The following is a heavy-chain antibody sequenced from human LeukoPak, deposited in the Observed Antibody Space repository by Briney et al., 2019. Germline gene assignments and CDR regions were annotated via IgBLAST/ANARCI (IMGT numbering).Heavy chain of an antibody. J-gene: IGHJ4*02. CDR3: AKVTVVPAAIAPRSFDY. V-gene: IGHV3-7*03. CDR2: IKQDGSEK. D-gene: IGHD2-2*01. Sequence: GGPLRLSCAASGFTFSTYRMSWVRQAPGKGLEWVANIKQDGSEKHYVDSVKGRFTISRDNSKSTLYLQMNSLRAEDTAVYYCAKVTVVPAAIAPRSFDYWGQGTLVTVSS. CDR1: GFTFSTYR.